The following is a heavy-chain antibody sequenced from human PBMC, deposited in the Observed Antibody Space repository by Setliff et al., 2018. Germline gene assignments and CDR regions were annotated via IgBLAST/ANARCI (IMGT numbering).Heavy chain of an antibody. CDR3: ARERYFDWFFED. D-gene: IGHD3-9*01. J-gene: IGHJ4*01. CDR2: INQSGGG. CDR1: GGSISSGHF. Sequence: SETLSLTCAVSGGSISSGHFWGWIRQPPGKGLEWFGEINQSGGGDYNPSFKGRVTISVDTSTNQFSLKLGSVTAADTAVYYCARERYFDWFFEDWGHGTLVTVSS. V-gene: IGHV4-38-2*02.